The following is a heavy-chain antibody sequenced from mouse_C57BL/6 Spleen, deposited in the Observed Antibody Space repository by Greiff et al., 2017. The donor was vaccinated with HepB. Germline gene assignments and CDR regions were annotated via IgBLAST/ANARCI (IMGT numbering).Heavy chain of an antibody. D-gene: IGHD2-4*01. CDR2: IYPGDGDT. J-gene: IGHJ2*01. CDR3: AREGPVYYDYGGYYFDY. CDR1: GYAFSSSW. Sequence: VQLQQSGPELVKPGASVKISCKASGYAFSSSWMNWVKQRPGKGLEWIGRIYPGDGDTNYNGKFKGKATLTADKSSSTAYMQLSSLTSEDSAVYFCAREGPVYYDYGGYYFDYWGQGTTLTVSS. V-gene: IGHV1-82*01.